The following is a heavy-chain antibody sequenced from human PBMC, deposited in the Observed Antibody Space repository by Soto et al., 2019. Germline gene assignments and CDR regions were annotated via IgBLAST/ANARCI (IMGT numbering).Heavy chain of an antibody. CDR3: ASHIAAAGYYYYGMDV. D-gene: IGHD6-13*01. Sequence: PGESLKISCKGSGYSFTSYWIGWVRQMPGKGLEWMGIIYPGDSDTRYSPSFQGQVTISADKSISTAYLQWSSLKASDTAMYYCASHIAAAGYYYYGMDVWGQGTTVTVSS. J-gene: IGHJ6*02. CDR1: GYSFTSYW. V-gene: IGHV5-51*01. CDR2: IYPGDSDT.